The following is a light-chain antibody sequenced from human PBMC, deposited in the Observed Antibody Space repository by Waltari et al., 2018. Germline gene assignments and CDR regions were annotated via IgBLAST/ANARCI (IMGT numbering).Light chain of an antibody. V-gene: IGLV1-51*02. J-gene: IGLJ2*01. CDR3: GTWDSTLGAGV. CDR2: ENS. Sequence: VLTQPPSVSAAPGQRVSISCSGSYSNIGNNYVSWYQQFPGTAPKIILYENSERPSGMPDRFSGSRSGASAILVISGVQTGDEGDYYCGTWDSTLGAGVFGGGTKLTVL. CDR1: YSNIGNNY.